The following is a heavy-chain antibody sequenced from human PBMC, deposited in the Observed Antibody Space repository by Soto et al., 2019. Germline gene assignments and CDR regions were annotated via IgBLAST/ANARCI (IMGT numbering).Heavy chain of an antibody. CDR3: ATWAYYYDSSGYRKDAFDI. V-gene: IGHV1-24*01. Sequence: GASVKVSCKVSGYTLTELSMYWVRQAPGKGLEWMGGFDPEDGETIYAQKFQGRVTMTEDTSTDTAYMELSSLRSEDTAVYYCATWAYYYDSSGYRKDAFDIWGQGTMVTVSS. CDR2: FDPEDGET. J-gene: IGHJ3*02. D-gene: IGHD3-22*01. CDR1: GYTLTELS.